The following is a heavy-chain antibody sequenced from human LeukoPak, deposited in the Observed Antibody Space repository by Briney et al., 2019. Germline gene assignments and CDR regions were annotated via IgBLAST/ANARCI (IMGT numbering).Heavy chain of an antibody. Sequence: GESLKISCKGSGYSFTSYWIGWVRQMPGKGLGWMGIIYPGDSDTRYSPSFQGQVTISADKSISTAYLQWSSLKAPDTAMYYCARHHSRRSDAFDIWGQGTMVTVSS. CDR3: ARHHSRRSDAFDI. D-gene: IGHD2-15*01. J-gene: IGHJ3*02. CDR2: IYPGDSDT. V-gene: IGHV5-51*01. CDR1: GYSFTSYW.